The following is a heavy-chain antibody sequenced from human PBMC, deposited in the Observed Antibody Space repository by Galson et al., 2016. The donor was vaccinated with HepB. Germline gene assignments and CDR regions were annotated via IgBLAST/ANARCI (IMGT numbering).Heavy chain of an antibody. CDR3: AKDGWTAGRPFDS. Sequence: SLRLSCADSGFTFSTYAMNWVRQAPGKGLEWVSSISDNGGRTYYTDSVMGRFTISRDIGKNTAYLQMNSLRAEDTAVYYCAKDGWTAGRPFDSWGQEPWSPSPQ. J-gene: IGHJ5*01. CDR1: GFTFSTYA. D-gene: IGHD6-6*01. V-gene: IGHV3-23*01. CDR2: ISDNGGRT.